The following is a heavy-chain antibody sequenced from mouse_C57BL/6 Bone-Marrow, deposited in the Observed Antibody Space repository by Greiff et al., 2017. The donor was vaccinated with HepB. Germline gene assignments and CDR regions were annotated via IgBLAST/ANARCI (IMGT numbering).Heavy chain of an antibody. CDR3: ARSRSSGYVFDY. Sequence: VQLQQSGAELVKPGASVKMSCKASGYTFTSYWITWVKQRPGQGLEWIGDIYPGSGSTNYNEKFKSKATLTVDTSSSTAYMQLSSLTSEDSAVYYCARSRSSGYVFDYWGQGTTLTVSS. CDR1: GYTFTSYW. J-gene: IGHJ2*01. CDR2: IYPGSGST. V-gene: IGHV1-55*01. D-gene: IGHD3-2*02.